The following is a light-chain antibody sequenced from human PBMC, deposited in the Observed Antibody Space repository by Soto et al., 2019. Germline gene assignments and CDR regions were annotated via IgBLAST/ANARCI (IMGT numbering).Light chain of an antibody. J-gene: IGKJ1*01. V-gene: IGKV1-5*03. CDR1: RTISNW. CDR2: KAS. CDR3: QQYKSYST. Sequence: DIQMTQSPSTLSASVGDRVTITCRASRTISNWLAWYQQKPGKAPNLLIYKASSLESGVPSRFSGSGSGTEFTLTISSLQPDDFATYYCQQYKSYSTFGQGTRVEIK.